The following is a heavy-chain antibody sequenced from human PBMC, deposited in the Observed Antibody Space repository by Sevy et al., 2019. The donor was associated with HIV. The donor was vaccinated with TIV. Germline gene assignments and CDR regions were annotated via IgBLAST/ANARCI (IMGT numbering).Heavy chain of an antibody. CDR1: GYTFTSYG. CDR2: ISAYNGNT. CDR3: AREDASPTYYYYGMDV. J-gene: IGHJ6*02. V-gene: IGHV1-18*01. Sequence: ASVKVSYKASGYTFTSYGISWVRQAPGQGLEWMGWISAYNGNTNYAQKLQGRVTMTTDTSTSTAYMELRSLRSDDTAVYYCAREDASPTYYYYGMDVWGQGTTVTVSS.